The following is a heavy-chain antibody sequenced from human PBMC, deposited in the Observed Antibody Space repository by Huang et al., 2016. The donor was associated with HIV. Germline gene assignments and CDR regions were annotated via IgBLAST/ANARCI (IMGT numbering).Heavy chain of an antibody. J-gene: IGHJ5*02. CDR2: ISYDGRSD. D-gene: IGHD2-15*01. CDR1: GFIFSNFG. V-gene: IGHV3-30*18. CDR3: AKESRWFSDFDQ. Sequence: QVQLVESGGGVFQPGASLRLSCAASGFIFSNFGMHWVRQAPGKGREWVAVISYDGRSDRYSDSVKGRFTISRDNDKNTLSLEMNRLRHDDTAVYYCAKESRWFSDFDQWGQGTLVTVSS.